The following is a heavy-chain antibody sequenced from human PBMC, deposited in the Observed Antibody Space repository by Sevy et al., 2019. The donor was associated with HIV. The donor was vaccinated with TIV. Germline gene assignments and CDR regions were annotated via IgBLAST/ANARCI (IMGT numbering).Heavy chain of an antibody. J-gene: IGHJ6*03. CDR2: IIPIFGTA. CDR1: GGTFSSYA. CDR3: ARSIAARPDFYYYYYYMDV. D-gene: IGHD6-6*01. V-gene: IGHV1-69*06. Sequence: ASVKVSCKASGGTFSSYAISWVRQAPGQGLEWMGGIIPIFGTANYAQKFQGRVTITADKSTSTAYMELSSLRSEDTAMYYCARSIAARPDFYYYYYYMDVWGKGTTVTVSS.